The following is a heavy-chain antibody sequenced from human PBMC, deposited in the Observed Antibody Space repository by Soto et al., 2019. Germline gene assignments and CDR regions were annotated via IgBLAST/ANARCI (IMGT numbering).Heavy chain of an antibody. CDR2: IKSKTDGGTT. CDR1: GFTFSNAW. CDR3: TTQLWIQLWLQRWIQLTDPDY. Sequence: GGSLRLSCAASGFTFSNAWMSWVRQAPGKGLEWVGRIKSKTDGGTTDYAAPVKGRFTISRDDSKNTLYLQMNSLKTEDTAVYYCTTQLWIQLWLQRWIQLTDPDYWGQGTLVTVSS. J-gene: IGHJ4*02. V-gene: IGHV3-15*01. D-gene: IGHD5-18*01.